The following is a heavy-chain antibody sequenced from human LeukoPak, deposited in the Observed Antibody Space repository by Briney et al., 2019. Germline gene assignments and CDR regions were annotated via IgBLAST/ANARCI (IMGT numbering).Heavy chain of an antibody. CDR2: IKQDGSEK. D-gene: IGHD6-19*01. Sequence: GGSLRLSCAASGFTFSSYWMSWVRQAPGKGLEWVANIKQDGSEKYYVDSVKGRFTISRDNAKNSLYLQMNSLRAEDTAVYYCARDMYSSGWAGYYYMDVWGKGTTVTVSS. CDR1: GFTFSSYW. J-gene: IGHJ6*03. CDR3: ARDMYSSGWAGYYYMDV. V-gene: IGHV3-7*01.